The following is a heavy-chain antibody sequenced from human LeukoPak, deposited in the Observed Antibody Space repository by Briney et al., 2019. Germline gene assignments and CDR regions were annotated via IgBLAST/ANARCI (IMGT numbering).Heavy chain of an antibody. J-gene: IGHJ5*02. CDR2: IKQDGTEK. CDR3: ARGGSSSLTP. Sequence: GGSLRLSCAASGFTFRSYSMNWVRQAPGKGLEWVANIKQDGTEKYYVDSVKGRFTISRDNAKNSLYLQMNSLRAEDTAVYYCARGGSSSLTPWGQGTLVTVSS. CDR1: GFTFRSYS. D-gene: IGHD6-13*01. V-gene: IGHV3-7*01.